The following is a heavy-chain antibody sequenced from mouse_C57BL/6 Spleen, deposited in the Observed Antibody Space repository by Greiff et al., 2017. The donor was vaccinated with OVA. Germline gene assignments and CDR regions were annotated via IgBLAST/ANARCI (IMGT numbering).Heavy chain of an antibody. CDR2: LDPNSGGT. CDR3: ASGDSSGRSFAY. V-gene: IGHV1-72*01. J-gene: IGHJ3*01. CDR1: GYTFTSYW. D-gene: IGHD3-2*02. Sequence: QVPLKQPGAELVKPGASVKLSCKASGYTFTSYWMHWVQQRPGRGLEWIGRLDPNSGGTKYNEKFKSKATLTVDKPSSTAYMQLSSLTSEDSAVYYCASGDSSGRSFAYWGQGTLVTVSA.